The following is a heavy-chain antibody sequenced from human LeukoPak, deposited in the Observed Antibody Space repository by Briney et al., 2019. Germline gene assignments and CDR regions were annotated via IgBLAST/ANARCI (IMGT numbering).Heavy chain of an antibody. CDR3: ARRPEGTLTTTFDY. J-gene: IGHJ4*02. D-gene: IGHD4-11*01. CDR1: GFSLSTTGVG. CDR2: IYWHDET. V-gene: IGHV2-5*01. Sequence: SGPTLLKPPHPLTLTFTFSGFSLSTTGVGVGWIRQPPGKALEWLALIYWHDETRYHPSLKSRLTIANDTSKNEVVLTLTNMDPVDTATYYCARRPEGTLTTTFDYWGQGTLVTVSS.